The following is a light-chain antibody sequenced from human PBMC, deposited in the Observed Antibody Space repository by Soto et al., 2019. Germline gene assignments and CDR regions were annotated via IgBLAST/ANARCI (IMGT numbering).Light chain of an antibody. CDR1: QTVRNNY. V-gene: IGKV3-20*01. CDR3: QQYGSSLWT. Sequence: IVLMQSPATLSLSPGGRATLSCRASQTVRNNYLAWYQQKPGQAPRLLIYDASSRATGIPDRFSGGGSGTDFTLTISRLEPEDFAVYYCQQYGSSLWTFGHGTKVDIK. J-gene: IGKJ1*01. CDR2: DAS.